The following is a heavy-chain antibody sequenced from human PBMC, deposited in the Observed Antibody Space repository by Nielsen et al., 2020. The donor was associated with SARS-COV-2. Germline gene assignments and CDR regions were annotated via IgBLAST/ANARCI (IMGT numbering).Heavy chain of an antibody. CDR2: IGTAGDT. D-gene: IGHD6-13*01. CDR3: ARTVSSSWYYYYGMDV. V-gene: IGHV3-13*04. J-gene: IGHJ6*02. Sequence: GESLKISCAASGFTFSSYDMHWVRQATGKGLEWVSAIGTAGDTYYPGSVKGRFTISRENAKNSLYLQMNSLRAGDTAVYYCARTVSSSWYYYYGMDVWGQGTTVTVSS. CDR1: GFTFSSYD.